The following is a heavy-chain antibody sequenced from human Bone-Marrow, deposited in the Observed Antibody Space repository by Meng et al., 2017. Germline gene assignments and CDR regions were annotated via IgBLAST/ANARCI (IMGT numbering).Heavy chain of an antibody. CDR2: ISYDGSNK. CDR1: GFTFSSYA. J-gene: IGHJ3*02. V-gene: IGHV3-30*04. D-gene: IGHD6-13*01. Sequence: GESLKISCAASGFTFSSYAMSWVRQAPGKGLEWVAVISYDGSNKYYADSVKGRFTISRDNSKNTLYLQMNSLRAEDTAVYYCARERAAGTDAFDIWGQGTMVTVSS. CDR3: ARERAAGTDAFDI.